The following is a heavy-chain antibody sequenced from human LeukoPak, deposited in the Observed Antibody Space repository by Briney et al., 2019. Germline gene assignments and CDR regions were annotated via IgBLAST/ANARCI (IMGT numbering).Heavy chain of an antibody. D-gene: IGHD1-26*01. CDR1: GFTFSSYS. V-gene: IGHV3-48*01. Sequence: GGSLRLSCAASGFTFSSYSMNWVRQAPGKGLEWVSYISSSSTIYYADSVKGRFTISRDNAKNSLYLQMNSLRAEDTAVYYCARNLGVGASEGRAFDIWGQGTMVTVSS. CDR2: ISSSSTI. CDR3: ARNLGVGASEGRAFDI. J-gene: IGHJ3*02.